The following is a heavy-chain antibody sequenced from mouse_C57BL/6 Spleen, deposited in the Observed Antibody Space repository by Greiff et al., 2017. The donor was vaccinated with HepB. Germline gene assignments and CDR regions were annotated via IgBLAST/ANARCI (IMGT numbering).Heavy chain of an antibody. D-gene: IGHD2-10*01. CDR2: IDPETGGT. CDR3: TRTYYFYYAMDY. J-gene: IGHJ4*01. CDR1: GYTFTDYE. Sequence: QVQLQQSGAELVRPGASVTLSCKASGYTFTDYEMHWVKQTPVHGLEWIGAIDPETGGTAYNQKFKGKAILTADKSSSTAYMELRSLTSEDSAVYYCTRTYYFYYAMDYWGQGTSVTGSS. V-gene: IGHV1-15*01.